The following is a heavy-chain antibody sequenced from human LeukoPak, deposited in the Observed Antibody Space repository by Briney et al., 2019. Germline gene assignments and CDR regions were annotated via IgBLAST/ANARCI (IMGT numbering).Heavy chain of an antibody. CDR1: GGSISSNW. J-gene: IGHJ4*02. D-gene: IGHD5-18*01. Sequence: SETLSLTCAVSGGSISSNWWSWVRQPPGKGLEWIGEINHSGGTNYNPSLKSRLTISVDTSKNQFSLKLSSVTAADTAVYYCARGRKYTSGYRVTELGSGYSDYWGQGTLVTVSS. CDR2: INHSGGT. V-gene: IGHV4-4*02. CDR3: ARGRKYTSGYRVTELGSGYSDY.